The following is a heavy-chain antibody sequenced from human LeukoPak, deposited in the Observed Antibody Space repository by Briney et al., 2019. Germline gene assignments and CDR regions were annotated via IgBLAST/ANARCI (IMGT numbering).Heavy chain of an antibody. CDR1: GFAFNTYS. CDR3: ARLAPGDTDY. J-gene: IGHJ4*02. D-gene: IGHD3-10*01. CDR2: ISSSSTTI. Sequence: PGGSLRLSCAASGFAFNTYSMNWVRQAPGKGLEWVSFISSSSTTIYYAASVKGRFTISRDNAKNSLYLQMNSLRDEDTAVYYCARLAPGDTDYWGQGTLVTVSS. V-gene: IGHV3-48*02.